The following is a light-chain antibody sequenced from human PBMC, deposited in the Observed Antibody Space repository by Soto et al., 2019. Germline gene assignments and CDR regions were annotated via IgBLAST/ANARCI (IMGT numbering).Light chain of an antibody. V-gene: IGLV1-44*01. CDR2: SNY. CDR1: NSNIGSKT. CDR3: SAWDASLNGYV. Sequence: LLAQPPSASGAPGQRVTISFFWKNSNIGSKTVNWYQQLPGTAPKLLIYSNYQRPSGVPDRFSGSKSGTSASLAISGLQSEDEADYYCSAWDASLNGYVFGTGTKVTVL. J-gene: IGLJ1*01.